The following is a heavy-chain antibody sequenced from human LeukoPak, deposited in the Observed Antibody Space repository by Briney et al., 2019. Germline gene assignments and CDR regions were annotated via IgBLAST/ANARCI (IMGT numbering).Heavy chain of an antibody. CDR3: ARAHDYGNVFDI. CDR2: INHSPST. D-gene: IGHD4-17*01. V-gene: IGHV4-34*01. J-gene: IGHJ3*02. Sequence: SETLSLTCAVYVGSFSGYYWSWIRQPPGEGLEWIGEINHSPSTNYNPSLKSRVTISVDTSKNQFSLKLSSVTVADTAVYYCARAHDYGNVFDIWGQGTMVTVSS. CDR1: VGSFSGYY.